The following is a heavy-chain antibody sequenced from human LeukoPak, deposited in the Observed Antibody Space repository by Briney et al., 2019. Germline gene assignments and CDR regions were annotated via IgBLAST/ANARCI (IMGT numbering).Heavy chain of an antibody. CDR2: IWNDGSHK. D-gene: IGHD4-17*01. Sequence: GGSLRLSCVASGFTFREYGMYWVRQAPGKGLQWVAVIWNDGSHKYYEDSVKGRFTISRDNSKNTVFLQMNSVRVEDTGLYYCAKDMDVYGDSYIDYWGHGTLVAVSS. V-gene: IGHV3-33*03. CDR1: GFTFREYG. CDR3: AKDMDVYGDSYIDY. J-gene: IGHJ4*01.